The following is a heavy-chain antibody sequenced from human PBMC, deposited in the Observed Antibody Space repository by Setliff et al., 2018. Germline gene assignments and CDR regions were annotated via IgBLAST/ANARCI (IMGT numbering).Heavy chain of an antibody. CDR1: GYSFSTYA. CDR2: INTYTGSP. D-gene: IGHD6-6*01. V-gene: IGHV7-4-1*02. Sequence: ASVKVSCKASGYSFSTYAMHWVRQAPGQGLEWMGWINTYTGSPTYAQGFTGRFVFSLDTSVSTAYLQISSLKAEDTAVYYCARGEYTSLPSGVYYHMDVWGKGTTVTVSS. J-gene: IGHJ6*03. CDR3: ARGEYTSLPSGVYYHMDV.